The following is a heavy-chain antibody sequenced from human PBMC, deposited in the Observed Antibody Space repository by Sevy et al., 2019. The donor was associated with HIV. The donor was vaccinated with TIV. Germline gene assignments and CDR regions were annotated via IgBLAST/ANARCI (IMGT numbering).Heavy chain of an antibody. CDR2: IWYDGSNK. J-gene: IGHJ4*02. CDR1: GFTFSSHG. D-gene: IGHD4-4*01. V-gene: IGHV3-33*01. Sequence: GGSLRLSCAASGFTFSSHGMHWVRQAPGKGLEWVAVIWYDGSNKYYADSVKGRFTISRDNSKSTLFLQINSLGAEDTAVCFCARDKDYSNYLPDYWGQGTLVTVSS. CDR3: ARDKDYSNYLPDY.